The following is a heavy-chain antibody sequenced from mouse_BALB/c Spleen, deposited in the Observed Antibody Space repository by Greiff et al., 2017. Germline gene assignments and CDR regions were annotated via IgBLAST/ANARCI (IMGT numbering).Heavy chain of an antibody. J-gene: IGHJ2*01. D-gene: IGHD2-14*01. CDR3: TRGEVRRYFDY. CDR2: ISTYYGDA. CDR1: GYTFTDYA. V-gene: IGHV1S137*01. Sequence: QVQLKESGAELVRPGVSVKISCKGSGYTFTDYAMHWVKQSHAKSLEWIGVISTYYGDASYNQKFKGKATMTVDKSSSTAYMELARLTSEDSAIYYRTRGEVRRYFDYWGQGTTLTVSS.